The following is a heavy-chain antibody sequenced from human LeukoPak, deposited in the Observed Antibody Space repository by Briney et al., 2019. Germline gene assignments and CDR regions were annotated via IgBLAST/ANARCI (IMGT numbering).Heavy chain of an antibody. Sequence: GGSLRLSCAASGFTFSDYYMSWIRQAPGKGLEWVSYISSSGSTIYYADSVKGRFTISRDNAKNSLYLQMNSLRAEDTAVYYCARDSSIAVQYNWFDPWGQGTLVTVSS. D-gene: IGHD6-6*01. CDR2: ISSSGSTI. CDR1: GFTFSDYY. V-gene: IGHV3-11*04. J-gene: IGHJ5*02. CDR3: ARDSSIAVQYNWFDP.